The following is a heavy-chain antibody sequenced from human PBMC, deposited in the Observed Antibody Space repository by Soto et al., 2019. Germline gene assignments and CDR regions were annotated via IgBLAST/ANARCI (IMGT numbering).Heavy chain of an antibody. CDR2: ISVSGTTI. V-gene: IGHV3-11*01. D-gene: IGHD6-25*01. J-gene: IGHJ4*02. CDR1: GLSFSDHY. CDR3: ARGRSGRSRD. Sequence: QVQLVESGGGLVKPGGSLRLSCAASGLSFSDHYSTWIRQAPGKGLEWVSYISVSGTTIFYADSVRGRFTVSRDNAKNSLFLQMNSLRAEDTAVYYCARGRSGRSRDWGQGTLVTVSS.